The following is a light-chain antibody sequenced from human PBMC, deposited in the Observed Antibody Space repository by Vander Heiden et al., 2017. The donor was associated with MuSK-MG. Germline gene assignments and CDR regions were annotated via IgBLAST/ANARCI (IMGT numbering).Light chain of an antibody. CDR2: GAS. J-gene: IGKJ5*01. V-gene: IGKV3-20*01. CDR1: QSVSSNY. Sequence: EIVLTQSPGTLSLSPGERATLSCRASQSVSSNYLAWYQQKPGQAPRLLIYGASSRATVIPDRFSGSGSGTDFTLTISRLEPEDFAVYYCQQDGSSPLTFGQGTRLEIK. CDR3: QQDGSSPLT.